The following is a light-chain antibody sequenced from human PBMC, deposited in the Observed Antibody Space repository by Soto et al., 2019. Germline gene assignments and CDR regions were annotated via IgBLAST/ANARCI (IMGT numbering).Light chain of an antibody. CDR2: DVT. Sequence: QSALTQPRSVSGSPGQSVTISCTGTSSDVGGYNYVSWYQHLPGKAPKLMIYDVTERPSWVPDRFSGSKSGNTASLTISGLQVEDEADYYCCSYAGSYTLIFGGGTKVTVL. J-gene: IGLJ2*01. V-gene: IGLV2-11*01. CDR3: CSYAGSYTLI. CDR1: SSDVGGYNY.